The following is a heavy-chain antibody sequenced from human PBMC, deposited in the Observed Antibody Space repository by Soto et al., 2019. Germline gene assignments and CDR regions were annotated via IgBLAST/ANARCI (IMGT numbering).Heavy chain of an antibody. V-gene: IGHV4-39*01. Sequence: PSETLSLTCTVSGGSISSSSYYWGWIRQPPGKGLEWIGSIYYSGSTYYNPSLKSRVTISVDTSKNQFSLKLSSVTAADTAVYYCASNTSIAARTLDYWGQGTLVTAPQ. CDR1: GGSISSSSYY. CDR2: IYYSGST. J-gene: IGHJ4*02. CDR3: ASNTSIAARTLDY. D-gene: IGHD6-6*01.